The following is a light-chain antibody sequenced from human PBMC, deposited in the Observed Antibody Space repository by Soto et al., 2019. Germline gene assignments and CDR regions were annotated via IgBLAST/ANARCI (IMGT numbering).Light chain of an antibody. CDR1: QNVLYSSNNKNY. CDR2: WAS. J-gene: IGKJ1*01. Sequence: DIVMTQSPDSLAVSLGERATINCKSSQNVLYSSNNKNYLAWYQQKPGQPPKLLISWASTRESGVPDRISGSGSGTDFTLTISSLQAEDVAVYYCQQYYTTPQTFGQGTKVEIK. V-gene: IGKV4-1*01. CDR3: QQYYTTPQT.